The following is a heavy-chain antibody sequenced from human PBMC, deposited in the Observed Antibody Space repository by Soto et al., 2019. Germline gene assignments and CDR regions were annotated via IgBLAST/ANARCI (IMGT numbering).Heavy chain of an antibody. J-gene: IGHJ4*02. CDR3: AKPGYASSWYRNFDY. D-gene: IGHD6-13*01. V-gene: IGHV3-23*01. Sequence: PGGSLRLSCAASGFAFTSYGMNWVRQAPGKGLEWVSGVSTSGSDTFYADSVKGRFTISRDNSKNTLYLHMNSLRAEDTAVYYCAKPGYASSWYRNFDYWGQGPQVTVSS. CDR2: VSTSGSDT. CDR1: GFAFTSYG.